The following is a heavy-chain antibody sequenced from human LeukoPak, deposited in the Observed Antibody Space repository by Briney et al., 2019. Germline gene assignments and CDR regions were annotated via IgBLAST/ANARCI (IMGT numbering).Heavy chain of an antibody. D-gene: IGHD3-10*01. J-gene: IGHJ6*03. CDR2: ISPSGGST. CDR1: GYTFTSYF. CDR3: AKEMVRGVLYYYYYMDV. Sequence: ASVKVSCKASGYTFTSYFMHWVRQAPGQGPEWMGVISPSGGSTTYAQKFQGRVTLTRDMSTSTDYLELSSLRAEDTAVYYCAKEMVRGVLYYYYYMDVWGKGTTVTISS. V-gene: IGHV1-46*01.